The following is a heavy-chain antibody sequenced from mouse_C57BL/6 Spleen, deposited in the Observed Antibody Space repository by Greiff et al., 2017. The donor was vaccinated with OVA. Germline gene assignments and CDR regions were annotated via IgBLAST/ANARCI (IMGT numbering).Heavy chain of an antibody. CDR1: GYTFTSYW. V-gene: IGHV1-52*01. D-gene: IGHD1-1*01. CDR2: IDPSDSET. Sequence: VKLQQPGAELVRPGSSVKLSCKASGYTFTSYWMHWVKQRPIQGLEWIGNIDPSDSETHYNQKFKDKATLTVDKSSSTAYMQLSSLTSEDSEVYYCARGNYGSSHWYFDVWGTGTTVTVSS. CDR3: ARGNYGSSHWYFDV. J-gene: IGHJ1*03.